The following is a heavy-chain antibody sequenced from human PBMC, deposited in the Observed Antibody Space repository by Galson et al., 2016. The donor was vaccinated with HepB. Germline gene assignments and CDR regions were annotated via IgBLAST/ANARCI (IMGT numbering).Heavy chain of an antibody. CDR2: ISGSGDTT. Sequence: SLRLSCAASGFTFSNYAMSRVRQAPGKGPEWVSSISGSGDTTYDADAVRGRFTISRDNSRNTLSLQMDSLRAEDSAIYYCAKGNIVQVPAAPYAWGQGALVTVSS. CDR1: GFTFSNYA. CDR3: AKGNIVQVPAAPYA. V-gene: IGHV3-23*01. D-gene: IGHD2-2*01. J-gene: IGHJ5*02.